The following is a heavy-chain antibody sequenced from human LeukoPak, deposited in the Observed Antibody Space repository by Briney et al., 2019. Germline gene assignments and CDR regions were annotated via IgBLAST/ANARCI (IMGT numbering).Heavy chain of an antibody. CDR1: GLPFSSYE. D-gene: IGHD4-17*01. CDR3: AREGTTVTFDY. CDR2: INSTGSTI. Sequence: GGFVRLFCGACGLPFSSYEMKWVRQAPGKGRELVSYINSTGSTIYYADSVKGRFTITRDNAKNSLYLQMNSLRVEDTAVYYCAREGTTVTFDYWGQGTLVTVSS. V-gene: IGHV3-48*03. J-gene: IGHJ4*02.